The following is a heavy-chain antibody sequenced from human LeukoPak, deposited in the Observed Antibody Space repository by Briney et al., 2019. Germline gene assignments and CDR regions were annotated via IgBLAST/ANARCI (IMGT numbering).Heavy chain of an antibody. J-gene: IGHJ1*01. CDR2: IRGGGSET. V-gene: IGHV3-23*01. Sequence: PGGSLRLSCAVSGFTFSRYWMTWVRQAPGKGLEWVSSIRGGGSETYNEDAVKGRFTISRDNPKTSLSLQMHNLSREDTAVYHCVKGRAYGSGGHCDHWGQGLLVTVSS. CDR3: VKGRAYGSGGHCDH. CDR1: GFTFSRYW. D-gene: IGHD3-10*01.